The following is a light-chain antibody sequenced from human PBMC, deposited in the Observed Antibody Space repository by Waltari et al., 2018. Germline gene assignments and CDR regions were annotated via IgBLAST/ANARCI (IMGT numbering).Light chain of an antibody. V-gene: IGKV1-5*03. Sequence: DIQMTQSPSTLSASVGDRVTITCRASQRIDSRLAWYQQKPGKAPTLLIYKVSLLAHGVPSRFSGSGSGAQFTLSITSLQPDDFATYFCQQYNRFPNTFGQGTKVEI. J-gene: IGKJ2*01. CDR1: QRIDSR. CDR3: QQYNRFPNT. CDR2: KVS.